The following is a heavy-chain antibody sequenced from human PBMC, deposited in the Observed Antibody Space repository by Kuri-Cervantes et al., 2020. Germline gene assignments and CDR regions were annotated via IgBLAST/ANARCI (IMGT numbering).Heavy chain of an antibody. Sequence: GESLKISCVASGFTFSSYAMHWVRQAPGKGLEWVAVISYDGSNKYYADSVKGRFTISRDNSKNTLQLQMNSLRAEDTAVYYCAKHPYCSSTSCYVDYWGQGTLVTVSS. V-gene: IGHV3-30-3*02. CDR2: ISYDGSNK. CDR1: GFTFSSYA. CDR3: AKHPYCSSTSCYVDY. D-gene: IGHD2-2*01. J-gene: IGHJ4*02.